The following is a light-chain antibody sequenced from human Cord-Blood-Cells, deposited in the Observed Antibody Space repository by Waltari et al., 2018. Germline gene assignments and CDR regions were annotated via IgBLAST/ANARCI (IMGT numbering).Light chain of an antibody. CDR1: QSISSG. V-gene: IGKV1-5*03. CDR3: QQYNSYPWT. J-gene: IGKJ1*01. Sequence: DIQMTQTPPTLSASVGERATITCRASQSISSGLAWYQQKPGKAPKLLIYQASSLESGVPSRFSGSGSGTEFTLTISSLQPDDFGTYYCQQYNSYPWTFGQGTKVEIK. CDR2: QAS.